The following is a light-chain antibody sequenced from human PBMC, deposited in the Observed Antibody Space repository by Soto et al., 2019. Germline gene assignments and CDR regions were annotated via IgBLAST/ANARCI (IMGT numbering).Light chain of an antibody. Sequence: EIVLTQSPGTLSLSPGERATLSCGASQSVSSSHFAWYQQKPGQAPRLLIYGASSRATGIPHRFSGSGSGTEFTLTINSLQSDDFATYYCQQYDKSPPWTFGQGTKVDIK. J-gene: IGKJ1*01. CDR3: QQYDKSPPWT. CDR2: GAS. V-gene: IGKV3-20*01. CDR1: QSVSSSH.